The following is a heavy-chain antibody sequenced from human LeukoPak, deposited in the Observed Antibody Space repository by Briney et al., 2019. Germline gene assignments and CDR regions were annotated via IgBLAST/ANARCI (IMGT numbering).Heavy chain of an antibody. V-gene: IGHV4-59*01. D-gene: IGHD2-15*01. CDR3: ARSWGYCSGGSCSPFDY. CDR2: IYYSGST. CDR1: GGSISSYY. Sequence: SETLSLTCTVSGGSISSYYWSWIRQPPGKGLEWIGYIYYSGSTNYNPSLKGRVTISVDTSKNQFSLKLSSVTAADTAVYYCARSWGYCSGGSCSPFDYWGQGTLVTVSS. J-gene: IGHJ4*02.